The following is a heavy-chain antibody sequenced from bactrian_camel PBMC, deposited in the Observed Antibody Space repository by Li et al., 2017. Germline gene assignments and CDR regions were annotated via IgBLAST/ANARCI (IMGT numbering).Heavy chain of an antibody. J-gene: IGHJ4*01. CDR1: GLTAKYNSYC. Sequence: HVQLVESGGGSVQAGGSLKLSCAASGLTAKYNSYCMGWFRQAPGKEREKVATIVGDGSAIYTDSAKGRFAISQDNARNMWYLQMNNLEPEDTAMYYCALYEAYGGRCSFREDFYDYWGPGTQVTVS. CDR2: IVGDGSA. CDR3: ALYEAYGGRCSFREDFYDY. D-gene: IGHD1*01. V-gene: IGHV3S53*01.